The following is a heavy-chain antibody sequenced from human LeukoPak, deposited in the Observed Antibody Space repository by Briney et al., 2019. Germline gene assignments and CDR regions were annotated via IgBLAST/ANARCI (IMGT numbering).Heavy chain of an antibody. J-gene: IGHJ3*02. CDR1: GGTFSSYA. V-gene: IGHV1-69*13. CDR3: ARVVGSYSVAFDI. D-gene: IGHD1-26*01. CDR2: IIPIFGTA. Sequence: GASVKVSCKASGGTFSSYAISWVRQAPGQGLEWMGGIIPIFGTANYAQKFQGRVTITADESTSTAYMELSSLRSEDTAVYYRARVVGSYSVAFDIWGQGTMVTVSS.